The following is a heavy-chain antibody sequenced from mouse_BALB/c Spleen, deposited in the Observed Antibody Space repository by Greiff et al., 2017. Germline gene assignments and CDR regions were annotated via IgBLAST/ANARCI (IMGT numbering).Heavy chain of an antibody. D-gene: IGHD2-4*01. CDR1: GFTFSDYY. CDR2: ISDGGSYT. CDR3: ATMITTGGYFDY. Sequence: EVKLVESGGGLVKPGGSLKLSCAASGFTFSDYYMYWVRQTPEKRLEWVATISDGGSYTYYPDSVKGRFTISRDNAKNNLYLQMSSLKSEDTAMYYCATMITTGGYFDYWGQGTTLTVSS. J-gene: IGHJ2*01. V-gene: IGHV5-4*02.